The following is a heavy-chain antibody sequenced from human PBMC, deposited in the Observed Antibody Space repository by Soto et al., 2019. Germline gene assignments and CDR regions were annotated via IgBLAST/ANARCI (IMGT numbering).Heavy chain of an antibody. Sequence: GGSLRLSCAASGFTFSSYDMHWVRQATGKGLEWVSAIGTAGDTYYPGSVKGRFTISRENAKNSLYLQMNSLRAEDTAVYYCARLDRYCTSTTCYEAWGQGTLVTVSS. V-gene: IGHV3-13*01. D-gene: IGHD2-2*01. CDR1: GFTFSSYD. CDR3: ARLDRYCTSTTCYEA. CDR2: IGTAGDT. J-gene: IGHJ5*02.